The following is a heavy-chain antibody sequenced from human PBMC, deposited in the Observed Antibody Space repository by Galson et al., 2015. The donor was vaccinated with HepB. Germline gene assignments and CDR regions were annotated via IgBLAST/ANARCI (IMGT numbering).Heavy chain of an antibody. Sequence: SLRLSCAASGFSFATYTMHWVRQAPGKGLEWVATISYDGSTKFYADSVKGRFSVSRDNSKDTLFLQTNNLRLEDTAVYYCTTGQTYYTSGTFSPFDPWGHGTLVTVSS. CDR3: TTGQTYYTSGTFSPFDP. J-gene: IGHJ5*02. CDR1: GFSFATYT. V-gene: IGHV3-30-3*01. D-gene: IGHD3-3*01. CDR2: ISYDGSTK.